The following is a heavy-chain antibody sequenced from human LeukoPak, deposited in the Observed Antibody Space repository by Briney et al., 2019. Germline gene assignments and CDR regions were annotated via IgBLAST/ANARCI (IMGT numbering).Heavy chain of an antibody. CDR2: TYYRSKWYY. J-gene: IGHJ4*02. Sequence: SRTLSLTCAISGDIVSSNSAAWNWIRQSPSRGLEWLGRTYYRSKWYYDYAVAVKSRISINPDTSKNQFSLQLSSVTPEDTAVYYCARDPVGGSTIFDYWGQGTLVTVSS. D-gene: IGHD1-26*01. V-gene: IGHV6-1*01. CDR3: ARDPVGGSTIFDY. CDR1: GDIVSSNSAA.